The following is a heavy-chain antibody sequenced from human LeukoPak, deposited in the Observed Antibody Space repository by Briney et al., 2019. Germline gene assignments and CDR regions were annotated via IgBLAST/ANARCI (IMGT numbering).Heavy chain of an antibody. J-gene: IGHJ4*02. Sequence: GGSLRLSCAASGNYWMHWVRQVPGKGLVWVSHINSDGSWTSYADSVKGRFTISKDNAKNTVYLQMNSLRAEDTAVYYCVGFYETYWGRGTLVTVSS. CDR2: INSDGSWT. V-gene: IGHV3-74*01. CDR3: VGFYETY. D-gene: IGHD2/OR15-2a*01. CDR1: GNYW.